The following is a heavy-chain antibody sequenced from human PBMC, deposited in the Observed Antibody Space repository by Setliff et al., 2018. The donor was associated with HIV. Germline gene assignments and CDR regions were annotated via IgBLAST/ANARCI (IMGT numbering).Heavy chain of an antibody. D-gene: IGHD3-22*01. CDR1: GDSITNSMHY. CDR2: IYYSGST. CDR3: ARRVYYYDSSGYLREEGFDP. V-gene: IGHV4-39*01. Sequence: PSETLSLTCTVSGDSITNSMHYWSWIRQPPGKGLEWIVSIYYSGSTYYNSSLKSRVTLSVDTSNNQFSLKLSPVTAADAAVYYCARRVYYYDSSGYLREEGFDPWGQGTLVTVSS. J-gene: IGHJ5*02.